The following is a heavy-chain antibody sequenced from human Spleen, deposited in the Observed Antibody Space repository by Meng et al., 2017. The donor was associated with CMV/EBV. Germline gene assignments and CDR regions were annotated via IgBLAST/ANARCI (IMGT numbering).Heavy chain of an antibody. V-gene: IGHV1-2*02. CDR1: GYTFTGYY. D-gene: IGHD6-19*01. CDR3: ARVVAVAGPPSFDY. Sequence: QVQLVPSGAEGKKPGASVKVSCKASGYTFTGYYMHWVRQAPGQGLEWMGWINPNSGGTNYAQKFQGRVTMTRDTSISTAYMELSRLRSDDTAVYYCARVVAVAGPPSFDYWGQGTLVTVSS. J-gene: IGHJ4*02. CDR2: INPNSGGT.